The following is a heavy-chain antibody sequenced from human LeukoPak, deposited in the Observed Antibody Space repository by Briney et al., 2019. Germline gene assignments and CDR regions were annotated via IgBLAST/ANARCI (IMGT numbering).Heavy chain of an antibody. Sequence: GGSLRLFCAASGFTFSSYSMNWVRQAPGKGLEWVSSISSSSSYIYYADSVKGRFTISRDNAKNSLYLQMNSLRAEDTAVYYCAKDRAGMVRGVINKVWGQGTLVTVSS. CDR1: GFTFSSYS. V-gene: IGHV3-21*04. CDR3: AKDRAGMVRGVINKV. CDR2: ISSSSSYI. J-gene: IGHJ4*02. D-gene: IGHD3-10*01.